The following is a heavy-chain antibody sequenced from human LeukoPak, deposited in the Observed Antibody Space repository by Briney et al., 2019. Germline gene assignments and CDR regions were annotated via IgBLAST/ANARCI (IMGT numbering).Heavy chain of an antibody. V-gene: IGHV4-39*07. CDR1: GGSISSSNYY. CDR3: ARDQAYCGGDCYGIGY. CDR2: IFNSGST. J-gene: IGHJ4*02. D-gene: IGHD2-21*02. Sequence: PSETLSLTCTVSGGSISSSNYYWGWIRQPPGKGLEWIGYIFNSGSTYYNPSLKSRVTISVDTSKNQFSLKLSSVTAADTAVYYCARDQAYCGGDCYGIGYWGQGTLVTVSS.